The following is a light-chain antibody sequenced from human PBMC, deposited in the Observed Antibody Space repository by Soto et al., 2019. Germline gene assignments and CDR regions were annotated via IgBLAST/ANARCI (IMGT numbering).Light chain of an antibody. CDR3: QQTDSPPFT. J-gene: IGKJ2*01. CDR1: HTFSSF. V-gene: IGKV1-39*01. CDR2: GAY. Sequence: DIQMTQSPSSVSASVGDRVTITCRASHTFSSFLNWYQQKRGKPPTLLIYGAYNLRSGVPSRFTGSGGGAEFRLTISSLQPDDFATYYCQQTDSPPFTFGQGTSLELK.